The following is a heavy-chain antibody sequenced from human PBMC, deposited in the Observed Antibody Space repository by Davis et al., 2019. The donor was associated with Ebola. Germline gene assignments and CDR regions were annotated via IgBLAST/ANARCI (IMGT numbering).Heavy chain of an antibody. CDR2: ISSSSSYI. D-gene: IGHD3-16*01. Sequence: GGSLRLSCAASGFTFSSYGMNWVRQAPGKGLEWVSSISSSSSYIYYADSVKGRFTISRDNAKNSLYLQMNSLRAEDTAVYYCARGDYVWGSHLPYYFDYWGQGTLVTVSS. J-gene: IGHJ4*02. CDR1: GFTFSSYG. CDR3: ARGDYVWGSHLPYYFDY. V-gene: IGHV3-21*01.